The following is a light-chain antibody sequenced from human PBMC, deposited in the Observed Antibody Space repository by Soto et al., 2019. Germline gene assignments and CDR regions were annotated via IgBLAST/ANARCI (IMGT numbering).Light chain of an antibody. CDR3: QQYSNSPQT. J-gene: IGKJ1*01. CDR1: QTINNN. Sequence: VMTQAPATLSVSPWEIATLSCRASQTINNNVAWYQLKDGQAPSLLIYGTSSRVTGIPDRFSGSGSGTDFTLTISRLEPEDFAVYFCQQYSNSPQTFGQGTKVDIK. CDR2: GTS. V-gene: IGKV3-20*01.